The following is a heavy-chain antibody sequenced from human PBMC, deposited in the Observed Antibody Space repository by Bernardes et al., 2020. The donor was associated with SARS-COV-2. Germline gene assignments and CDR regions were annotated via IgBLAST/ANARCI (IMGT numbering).Heavy chain of an antibody. CDR3: ARDPPSDLLDYYGMDV. CDR2: IWYDGSTK. Sequence: GGSLRLSCAVSGFTLRSYGMHWVRQAPGKGLEWVAVIWYDGSTKYYADSVRGRFTISRDNSKNTLYLQMNSLRAEDTAVYYCARDPPSDLLDYYGMDVWGQGTTVTVSS. J-gene: IGHJ6*02. V-gene: IGHV3-33*01. CDR1: GFTLRSYG. D-gene: IGHD2-21*01.